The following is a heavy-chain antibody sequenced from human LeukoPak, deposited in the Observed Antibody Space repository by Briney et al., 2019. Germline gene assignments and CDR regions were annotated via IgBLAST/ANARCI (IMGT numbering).Heavy chain of an antibody. D-gene: IGHD5-24*01. CDR2: VYYTGST. CDR3: ARAGRDGYNWDAFDI. Sequence: PSGTLPLTCTVSGGSISTYNWSWIRQPPGKGLEWIGYVYYTGSTNNNPSLKSRVTISVDTSKNQFSLRLSFVTAADTAVYYCARAGRDGYNWDAFDIWGQGTMVTVSS. V-gene: IGHV4-59*01. J-gene: IGHJ3*02. CDR1: GGSISTYN.